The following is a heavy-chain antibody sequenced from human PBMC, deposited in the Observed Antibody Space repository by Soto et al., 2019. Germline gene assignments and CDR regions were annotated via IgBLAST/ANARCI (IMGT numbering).Heavy chain of an antibody. V-gene: IGHV4-39*01. D-gene: IGHD6-13*01. CDR1: GGSISSSSYY. CDR2: IYYSGST. Sequence: SETLSLTCTVSGGSISSSSYYWGWIRQPPGKGLEWIGSIYYSGSTYYNPYLKSRVTISVDTSKNQFSLKLSSVTAADTAVYYCASRPGYSSSWVRFDPWGQGTLVTVSS. CDR3: ASRPGYSSSWVRFDP. J-gene: IGHJ5*02.